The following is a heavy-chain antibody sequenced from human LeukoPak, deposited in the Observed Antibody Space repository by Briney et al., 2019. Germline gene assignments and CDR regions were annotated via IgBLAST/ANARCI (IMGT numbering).Heavy chain of an antibody. Sequence: PGGSLRLSCAASGFTFDDYGMSWVRQAPGKGLEWVSGINWNGGSTGYADSVKGRFTISRDNAKNSLYLQMNSLRAEDTALYYCARPLGYYGSGSYRGAMFDYWGQGTLVTVSS. CDR2: INWNGGST. V-gene: IGHV3-20*04. J-gene: IGHJ4*02. CDR1: GFTFDDYG. CDR3: ARPLGYYGSGSYRGAMFDY. D-gene: IGHD3-10*01.